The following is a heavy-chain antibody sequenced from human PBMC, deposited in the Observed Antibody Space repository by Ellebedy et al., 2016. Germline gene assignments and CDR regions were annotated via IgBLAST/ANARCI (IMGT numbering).Heavy chain of an antibody. CDR3: VRDDDTSGNYFDY. D-gene: IGHD3-10*01. CDR1: GFTFSSYG. J-gene: IGHJ4*02. Sequence: GESLKISCEASGFTFSSYGMHWVRQAPGKGLEWVAVITKDGKTTYYADSVKGRFTISRDNSMNTLSLQMNSLRVEDTAVYYCVRDDDTSGNYFDYWGQGTLVTVSS. V-gene: IGHV3-30*03. CDR2: ITKDGKTT.